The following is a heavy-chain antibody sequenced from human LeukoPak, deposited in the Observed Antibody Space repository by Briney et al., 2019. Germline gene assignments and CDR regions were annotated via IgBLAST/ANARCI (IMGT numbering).Heavy chain of an antibody. CDR3: AKAQDPIAAAGTSPFDY. V-gene: IGHV3-23*01. CDR2: VSGSGRNT. J-gene: IGHJ4*02. CDR1: GFTFSNYA. D-gene: IGHD6-13*01. Sequence: GGSLRLSCAGSGFTFSNYAMTWVRQAPGKGLEWVSSVSGSGRNTFYPDSVEGRFTISRDNSKNTVYLQMNSLRADDTAVYYCAKAQDPIAAAGTSPFDYWGQGTLVTVSS.